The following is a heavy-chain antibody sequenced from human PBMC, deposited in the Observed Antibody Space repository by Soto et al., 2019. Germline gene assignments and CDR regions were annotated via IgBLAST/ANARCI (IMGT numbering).Heavy chain of an antibody. CDR1: GFIFSKYS. CDR3: AREDILGTRSFDY. Sequence: GGSLRLSCGASGFIFSKYSMNWVRQAPGKGLEWLSYISSNSVTIYYADSVRGRFTIFRDNAKNSLYLQMNSLRDEDTAVYYCAREDILGTRSFDYWGQGALVTAPQ. CDR2: ISSNSVTI. D-gene: IGHD1-26*01. V-gene: IGHV3-48*02. J-gene: IGHJ4*02.